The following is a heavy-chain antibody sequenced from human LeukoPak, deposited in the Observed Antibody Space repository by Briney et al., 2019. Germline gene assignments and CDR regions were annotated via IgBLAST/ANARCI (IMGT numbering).Heavy chain of an antibody. CDR3: ARGAGFGESDYFDY. Sequence: PSETLSLTCAVYGGSFRGYYWSWIRQPPGKGLEWIGEINHSGSTNYNPALKGRFTISGYTSKHQFSFKLSSVTAADTAVYYCARGAGFGESDYFDYWGQGTLVTVSS. V-gene: IGHV4-34*01. CDR1: GGSFRGYY. J-gene: IGHJ4*02. CDR2: INHSGST. D-gene: IGHD3-10*01.